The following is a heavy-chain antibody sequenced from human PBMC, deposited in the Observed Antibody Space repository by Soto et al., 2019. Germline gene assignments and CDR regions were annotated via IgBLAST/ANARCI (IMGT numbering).Heavy chain of an antibody. J-gene: IGHJ6*02. Sequence: GGSLRLSCAASGFAFSGYGMHWVRQAPGKGLEWVAGIWHDGTNKQYADSVKGRFSISRDNSKNMLYLEMNSLRAEDTALYYCARNVGDMDVWGQGTTVTVSS. D-gene: IGHD1-26*01. CDR2: IWHDGTNK. CDR3: ARNVGDMDV. V-gene: IGHV3-33*01. CDR1: GFAFSGYG.